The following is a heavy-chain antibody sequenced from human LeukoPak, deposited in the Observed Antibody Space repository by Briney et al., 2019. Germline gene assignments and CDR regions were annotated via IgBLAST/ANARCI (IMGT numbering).Heavy chain of an antibody. V-gene: IGHV3-33*01. Sequence: GGSLRLSCAACGFTFSNYAMHWVRQAPDKGLEWAAVIWYDGSNKYYADSVKGRFTISRDNSKNTLYLQMNSLRAEDTAVYYCARDIYFYGDYVIDYWGQGTLVTVSS. J-gene: IGHJ4*02. CDR1: GFTFSNYA. CDR2: IWYDGSNK. CDR3: ARDIYFYGDYVIDY. D-gene: IGHD4-17*01.